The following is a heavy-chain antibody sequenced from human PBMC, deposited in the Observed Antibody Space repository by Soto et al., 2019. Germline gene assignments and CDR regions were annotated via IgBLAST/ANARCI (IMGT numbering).Heavy chain of an antibody. J-gene: IGHJ4*02. CDR1: GGSISSYY. CDR2: IYYSGST. D-gene: IGHD6-13*01. Sequence: PSETLSLTCTVSGGSISSYYWSWIRQPPGKGLEWIGYIYYSGSTNYNPSLKSRVTISVDTSKNQFSLKLSSVTAADTAVYYCARGHSSSWRIEYYFDYWGQGTLVTVSS. V-gene: IGHV4-59*01. CDR3: ARGHSSSWRIEYYFDY.